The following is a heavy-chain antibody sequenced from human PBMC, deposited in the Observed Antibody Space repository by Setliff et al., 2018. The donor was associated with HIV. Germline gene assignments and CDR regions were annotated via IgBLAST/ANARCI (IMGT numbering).Heavy chain of an antibody. Sequence: SETLSLTCAVSGYSISSGYYWGWIRQPPGNGLEWIGSIYHTGSTYYKPSLKRRVTISVYTSKNQFSLRLSSVAAGDTAVYYCARSIVPVASGYYYFEYWGQGTLVTVSS. J-gene: IGHJ4*02. CDR1: GYSISSGYY. D-gene: IGHD3-3*01. V-gene: IGHV4-38-2*01. CDR2: IYHTGST. CDR3: ARSIVPVASGYYYFEY.